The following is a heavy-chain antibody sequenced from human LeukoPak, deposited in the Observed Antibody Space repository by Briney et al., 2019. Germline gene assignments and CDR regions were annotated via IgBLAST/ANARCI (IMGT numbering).Heavy chain of an antibody. J-gene: IGHJ4*02. CDR3: TRHGPRRCSGGSCSKGYFDY. V-gene: IGHV4-59*08. CDR2: VYDSGSI. D-gene: IGHD2-15*01. Sequence: SETLSLTCTVSGASISSFYWSWIRQPPGKGLEWIGYVYDSGSIKYNPSLRSRVTISVDTSKNQFSLNLSSVTTADTAVYYCTRHGPRRCSGGSCSKGYFDYWGQGTLVTVSS. CDR1: GASISSFY.